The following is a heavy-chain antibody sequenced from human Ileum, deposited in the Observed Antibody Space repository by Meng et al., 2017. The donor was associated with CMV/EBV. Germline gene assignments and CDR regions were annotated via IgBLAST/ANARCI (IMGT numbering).Heavy chain of an antibody. CDR3: AGRRHYFDS. V-gene: IGHV3-53*01. J-gene: IGHJ4*02. Sequence: LRLSCARSGFTVSLNYLSWVRQAPGKRLEWVSVIYSGGTTYYADSVKGRFTISKDNSKNTLYLQMNSLRAEDTAVYYCAGRRHYFDSWGQGTLVTVSS. CDR2: IYSGGTT. CDR1: GFTVSLNY. D-gene: IGHD1-26*01.